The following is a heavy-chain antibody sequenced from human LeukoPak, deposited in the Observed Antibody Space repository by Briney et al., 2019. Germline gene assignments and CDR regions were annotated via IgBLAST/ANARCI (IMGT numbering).Heavy chain of an antibody. V-gene: IGHV3-23*01. Sequence: PGGPLTLSCSASGFAFSRFAMTWVHHLPGKGLDWVSTISGNGHQTYYGDSVKGRFSVSRDNSKNILYLQMDSLRADDSALYYCAKDANYYDSSGFFIPFDYWGQGTLVTVSS. J-gene: IGHJ4*02. D-gene: IGHD3-22*01. CDR3: AKDANYYDSSGFFIPFDY. CDR1: GFAFSRFA. CDR2: ISGNGHQT.